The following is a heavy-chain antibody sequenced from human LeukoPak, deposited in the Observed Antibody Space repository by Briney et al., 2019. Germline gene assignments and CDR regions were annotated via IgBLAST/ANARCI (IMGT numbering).Heavy chain of an antibody. V-gene: IGHV4-59*01. CDR3: ARDKMATTGMGAFDI. CDR2: IYYSGST. Sequence: PSETLSLTCTVSGGSISSYYWSWIRQPPGKGLEWIGYIYYSGSTNYNPSLKSRVTISVDTSKNQFSLKLSSVTAADTAVYYCARDKMATTGMGAFDIWGQGTMVTVSS. D-gene: IGHD5-12*01. J-gene: IGHJ3*02. CDR1: GGSISSYY.